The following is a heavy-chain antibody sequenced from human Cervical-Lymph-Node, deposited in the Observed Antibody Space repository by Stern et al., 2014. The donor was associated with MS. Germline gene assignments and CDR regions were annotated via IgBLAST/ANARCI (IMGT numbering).Heavy chain of an antibody. V-gene: IGHV1-8*01. D-gene: IGHD7-27*01. Sequence: QMHLEESGAELKKPGDSVKVSCTASGYTFTSFDINWVRQATGQGLEWVGWMNPNSGNTAHEQKFQGRATTISKASLSTPAMQISSLRSEDTAVYYCVRGTMTRRVLLGYHFDHWGQGALVTVSS. CDR2: MNPNSGNT. CDR1: GYTFTSFD. CDR3: VRGTMTRRVLLGYHFDH. J-gene: IGHJ4*02.